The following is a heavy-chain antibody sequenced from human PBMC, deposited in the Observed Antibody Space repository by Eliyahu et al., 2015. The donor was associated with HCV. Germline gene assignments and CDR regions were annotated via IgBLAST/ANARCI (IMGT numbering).Heavy chain of an antibody. CDR3: ASFGGLVVAATLIFDY. J-gene: IGHJ4*02. V-gene: IGHV3-66*02. Sequence: EVQLVESGGGLVQPGGSLRLSCAASGFTVSSNYMSWVRQAPGKGLEWVSVIYSGGSTYYADPVKGRFTISRDNSKNTLYLQMNSLRAEDTAVYYCASFGGLVVAATLIFDYWGQGTLVTVSS. CDR2: IYSGGST. D-gene: IGHD2-15*01. CDR1: GFTVSSNY.